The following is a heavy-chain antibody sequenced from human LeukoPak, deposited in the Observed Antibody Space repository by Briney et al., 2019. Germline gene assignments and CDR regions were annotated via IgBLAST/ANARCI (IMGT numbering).Heavy chain of an antibody. CDR1: GGSFSDYY. CDR3: ARGLRRRSMIVVPRRALWFDP. CDR2: VNHSGST. V-gene: IGHV4-34*01. D-gene: IGHD3-22*01. J-gene: IGHJ5*02. Sequence: SETLPLTCAVYGGSFSDYYWSWIRQPPGKGLEWIGEVNHSGSTNYNPSLKSRVTISVDTSKNQFSLKLSSVTAADTAVYFCARGLRRRSMIVVPRRALWFDPWGQGTLVTVSS.